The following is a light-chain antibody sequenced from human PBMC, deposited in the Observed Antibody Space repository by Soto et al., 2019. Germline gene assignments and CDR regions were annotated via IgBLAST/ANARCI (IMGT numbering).Light chain of an antibody. CDR2: GVR. V-gene: IGLV2-14*03. CDR1: SSDVGNYNY. CDR3: SSYAGGYYL. J-gene: IGLJ1*01. Sequence: QSALTQPASVSGSPGQSITISCTGTSSDVGNYNYVSWYQQHPGKAPKLMIFGVRNRPSGVSDRFSGSKSGNTASLTISGLQAEDEADYHCSSYAGGYYLFGTGTKLTVL.